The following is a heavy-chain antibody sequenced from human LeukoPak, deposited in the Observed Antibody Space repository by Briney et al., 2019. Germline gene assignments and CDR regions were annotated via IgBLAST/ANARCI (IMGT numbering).Heavy chain of an antibody. V-gene: IGHV4-59*01. Sequence: PSETLSLTCTVSGGSISSYYWSWIRQPPGKGLEWFGHIYHSGSTNYNPSLKSRVTISVDTSKDQFFLKLSSVTAADTAVYYCARDAGAAAPFDYWGQGTLVTVSS. CDR1: GGSISSYY. CDR2: IYHSGST. D-gene: IGHD6-13*01. J-gene: IGHJ4*02. CDR3: ARDAGAAAPFDY.